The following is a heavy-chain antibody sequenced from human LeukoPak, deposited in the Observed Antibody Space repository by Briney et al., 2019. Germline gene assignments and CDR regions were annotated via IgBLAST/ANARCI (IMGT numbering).Heavy chain of an antibody. CDR2: ISGSGGTT. CDR3: AKRSVYCSGDSCSSRYYFDY. Sequence: GGSLRLSCAASGFTFSSYAMSWVRQAPGKGLEWVSAISGSGGTTYYADSVKGRFTISRDNSKNTLYLQMNSLRAEDTAVYYCAKRSVYCSGDSCSSRYYFDYWGQGALVTVSS. D-gene: IGHD2-15*01. CDR1: GFTFSSYA. V-gene: IGHV3-23*01. J-gene: IGHJ4*02.